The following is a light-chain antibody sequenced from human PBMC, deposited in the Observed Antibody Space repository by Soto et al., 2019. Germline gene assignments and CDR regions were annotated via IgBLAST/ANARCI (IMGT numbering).Light chain of an antibody. J-gene: IGKJ2*01. CDR3: QQYGSSPPYT. Sequence: EVVLTQSPGTLSLSPGERATLSCRASQSVSNNYLAWYQQKPGQSPKLLIFGSSDRATGIPDRFSGGGSGTDFTLTISSLEPEDFAVYYWQQYGSSPPYTFGQGTKLEIK. CDR1: QSVSNNY. CDR2: GSS. V-gene: IGKV3-20*01.